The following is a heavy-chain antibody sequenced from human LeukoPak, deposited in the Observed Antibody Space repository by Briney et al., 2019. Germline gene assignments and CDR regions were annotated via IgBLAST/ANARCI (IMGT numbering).Heavy chain of an antibody. Sequence: GGSLRLSCAASGFTFSRYTMNWVPQAPGQGLEWVSSISSSSSYIYYADSVKGRFTISRDNAKNSLSLQMNSLRAEDTAVYYCARDALEGGVFDYWGQGTLVTVSS. CDR2: ISSSSSYI. V-gene: IGHV3-21*01. CDR3: ARDALEGGVFDY. J-gene: IGHJ4*02. D-gene: IGHD1-1*01. CDR1: GFTFSRYT.